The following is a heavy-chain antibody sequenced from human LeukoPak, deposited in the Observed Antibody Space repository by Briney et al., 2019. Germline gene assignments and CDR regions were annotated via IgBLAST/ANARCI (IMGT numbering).Heavy chain of an antibody. Sequence: GFSFSSYHMYWVRQSPGKGLEWLAFIRYDGNKKYYADSVKGRFTVSRDNSENTLYIQLNSLRAEATAVYYCTSMTVASDFDYWGQGTLVTVSS. CDR2: IRYDGNKK. CDR1: GFSFSSYH. D-gene: IGHD6-19*01. V-gene: IGHV3-30*02. J-gene: IGHJ4*02. CDR3: TSMTVASDFDY.